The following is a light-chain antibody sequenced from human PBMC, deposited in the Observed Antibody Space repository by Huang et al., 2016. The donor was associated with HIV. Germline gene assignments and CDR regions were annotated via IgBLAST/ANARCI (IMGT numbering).Light chain of an antibody. CDR1: QSVSSN. CDR3: QQHYYSPYT. Sequence: ETVMTQSPDTLSVSPGERVTLSCRASQSVSSNLAWYQQKAGLSPRLLSYDASTRATGVSVRFSGSGSGTEFTLTISSLQSEDFAVYFCQQHYYSPYTFGQGTRLEIK. CDR2: DAS. J-gene: IGKJ2*01. V-gene: IGKV3-15*01.